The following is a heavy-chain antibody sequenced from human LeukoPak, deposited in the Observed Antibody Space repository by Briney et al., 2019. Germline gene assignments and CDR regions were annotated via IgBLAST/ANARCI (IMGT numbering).Heavy chain of an antibody. CDR1: GGSISGYY. D-gene: IGHD6-13*01. V-gene: IGHV4-59*01. CDR3: ARGWYSGYNFYGMDV. Sequence: SETLSLTCTVSGGSISGYYWGWIRQSPGKGLEWIGNIYNSGTTSYNPSLKSRVTISVDTFKNQFSLKLSSVTAADTAVYYCARGWYSGYNFYGMDVWGQGNTVTVSS. J-gene: IGHJ6*02. CDR2: IYNSGTT.